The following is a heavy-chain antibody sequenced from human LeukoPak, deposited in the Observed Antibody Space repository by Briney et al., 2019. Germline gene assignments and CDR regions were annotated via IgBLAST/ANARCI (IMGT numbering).Heavy chain of an antibody. D-gene: IGHD1-26*01. CDR1: GYTFTSYG. Sequence: ASVKVSCKASGYTFTSYGISWVRQAPGQGLEWMGWISAYNGNTNYAQKLQGRVTMTTDTSTSTAYMELRSLRSDDTAVYYCARGPVIVGAIPYFQHWGQGTLVTVSS. CDR2: ISAYNGNT. V-gene: IGHV1-18*01. CDR3: ARGPVIVGAIPYFQH. J-gene: IGHJ1*01.